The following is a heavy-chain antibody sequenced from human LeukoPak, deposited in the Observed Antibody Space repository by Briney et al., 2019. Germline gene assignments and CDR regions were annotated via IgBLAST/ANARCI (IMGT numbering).Heavy chain of an antibody. D-gene: IGHD3-9*01. Sequence: GGSLRLSCAASGFTLSSYAMHWVRQAPGKGLEWVAVISYDGSNKYYADSVKGRFTISRDNSKNTLYLQVNSLRAEDTAVYYCARAKDDILTGYYYYYGMDVWGQGTTVTVSS. J-gene: IGHJ6*02. CDR2: ISYDGSNK. V-gene: IGHV3-30*04. CDR1: GFTLSSYA. CDR3: ARAKDDILTGYYYYYGMDV.